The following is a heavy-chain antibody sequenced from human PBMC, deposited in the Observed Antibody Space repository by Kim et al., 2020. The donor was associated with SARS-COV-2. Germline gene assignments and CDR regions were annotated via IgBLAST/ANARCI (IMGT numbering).Heavy chain of an antibody. V-gene: IGHV3-74*01. CDR2: IVGDGRSA. J-gene: IGHJ5*02. CDR1: GFSFSDKW. CDR3: ARDYFGRSAS. Sequence: GGSLRLSCATSGFSFSDKWMNWVRQAPGKGLVWVSRIVGDGRSAIYADSVKGRFTIPRENAKNTRFLQMNSLRPEDTALFYCARDYFGRSASCGQGTPVT. D-gene: IGHD3-10*01.